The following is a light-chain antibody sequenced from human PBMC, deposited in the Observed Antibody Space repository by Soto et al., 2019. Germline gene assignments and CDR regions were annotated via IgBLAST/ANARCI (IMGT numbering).Light chain of an antibody. CDR3: QQSCSTPFT. CDR2: AAS. V-gene: IGKV1-39*01. CDR1: QSIGSY. Sequence: DIQWTQSPSYLSASVGDRVTITCRASQSIGSYLHWYQQKPGKAPKLLIYAASNLQSGVPSRFSGSGSGTDFTLTISSLQPEDFATFYCQQSCSTPFTFGPGTKVDIK. J-gene: IGKJ3*01.